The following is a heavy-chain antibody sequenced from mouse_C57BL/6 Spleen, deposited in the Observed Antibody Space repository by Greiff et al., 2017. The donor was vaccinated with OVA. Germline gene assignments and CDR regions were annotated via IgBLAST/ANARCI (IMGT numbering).Heavy chain of an antibody. CDR3: ARGDDGYLFDY. CDR2: ISYSGST. V-gene: IGHV3-1*01. J-gene: IGHJ2*01. Sequence: EVQLQESGPGMVKPSQSLSLTCTVTGYSITSGYDWHWIRHFPGNKLEWMGYISYSGSTNYNPSLKSRISITHDTSKNHFFLKLNSVTTEDTATYYCARGDDGYLFDYWGQGTTLTVSS. CDR1: GYSITSGYD. D-gene: IGHD2-3*01.